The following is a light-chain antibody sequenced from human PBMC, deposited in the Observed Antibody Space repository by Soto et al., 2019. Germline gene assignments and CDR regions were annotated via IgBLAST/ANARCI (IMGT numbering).Light chain of an antibody. Sequence: AIQLTQSPSSLSASVGDRVIITCRASQGISSALAWYHQKPGKAPKLLIFDASTLEGGVPSRFSGSGSGTDFTLTISSLQPEDFATYYCQQFNSYPWTFGQGTKVEIK. CDR1: QGISSA. CDR2: DAS. J-gene: IGKJ1*01. V-gene: IGKV1-13*02. CDR3: QQFNSYPWT.